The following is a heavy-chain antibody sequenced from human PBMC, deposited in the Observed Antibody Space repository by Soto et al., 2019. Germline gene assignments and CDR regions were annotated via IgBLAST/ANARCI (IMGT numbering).Heavy chain of an antibody. D-gene: IGHD3-10*01. V-gene: IGHV3-7*01. CDR1: GFTFGSYW. Sequence: EVQLEESGGGLVQSGGSLRLSCAASGFTFGSYWMSWVRQAPGKGPEWLATIKWDASEKKYVDSVKGRLTTSRDNAKNALYQQMDSVRAEDTAVYYCATDLGYGSRASVNHYLDYWGQGALVTVSS. CDR2: IKWDASEK. J-gene: IGHJ4*01. CDR3: ATDLGYGSRASVNHYLDY.